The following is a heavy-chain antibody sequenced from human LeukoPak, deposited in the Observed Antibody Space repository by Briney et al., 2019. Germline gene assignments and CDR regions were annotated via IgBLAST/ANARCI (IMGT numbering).Heavy chain of an antibody. J-gene: IGHJ6*03. V-gene: IGHV4-34*01. CDR2: INHSGST. CDR1: GGSFSGYY. CDR3: ARGGRVVAEGSYYYYMDV. D-gene: IGHD2-15*01. Sequence: SETLSLTCAVYGGSFSGYYWSWIRQPPGKGLEWIGVINHSGSTYYNPSLKSRVTISVDTSKNQSSLKLSSVTAADTAVYYCARGGRVVAEGSYYYYMDVWGDGTTVTAS.